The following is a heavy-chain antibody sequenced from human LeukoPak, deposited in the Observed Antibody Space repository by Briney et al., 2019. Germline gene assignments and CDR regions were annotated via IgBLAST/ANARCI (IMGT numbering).Heavy chain of an antibody. CDR2: IYYSGST. CDR3: ARGYCTNGVCYTWGSNYYYMDV. J-gene: IGHJ6*03. Sequence: SETLSLTCTVSGGSISSYYWSWIRQPPGKGLEWIGYIYYSGSTNYNPSLKSRVTISVDTSKNQFSLKLSSVTAADTAVYYYARGYCTNGVCYTWGSNYYYMDVWGKGTTVTVSS. D-gene: IGHD2-8*01. V-gene: IGHV4-59*01. CDR1: GGSISSYY.